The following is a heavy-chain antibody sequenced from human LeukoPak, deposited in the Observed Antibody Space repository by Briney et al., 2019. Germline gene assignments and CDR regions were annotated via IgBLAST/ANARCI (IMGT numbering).Heavy chain of an antibody. J-gene: IGHJ6*04. V-gene: IGHV3-74*01. Sequence: GGSLRLSCAASGFTFSSYWMHWVRQAPGKGLVWVSRINSDGSSTSYADSVKGRFTISRDNAKNTLYLQMNSLRAEDTAVYYRARAQADITMVRGVHYYYYYGMDVWGKGTTVTVSS. D-gene: IGHD3-10*01. CDR2: INSDGSST. CDR1: GFTFSSYW. CDR3: ARAQADITMVRGVHYYYYYGMDV.